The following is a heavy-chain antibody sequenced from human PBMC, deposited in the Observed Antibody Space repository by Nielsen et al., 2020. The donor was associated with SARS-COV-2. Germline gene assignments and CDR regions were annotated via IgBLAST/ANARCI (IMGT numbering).Heavy chain of an antibody. Sequence: SEALSLTCTVSGDFISSSSYYWAWIRQPPGKGLEWIGQIDHSGSTKYNPSLKSRVTISVDTSKNQFSLRLTSVTATDTAVYYCARGRWGPSRLLNYYYYALDVWGQGTTVSVSS. J-gene: IGHJ6*02. CDR1: GDFISSSSYY. CDR3: ARGRWGPSRLLNYYYYALDV. D-gene: IGHD7-27*01. V-gene: IGHV4-39*07. CDR2: IDHSGST.